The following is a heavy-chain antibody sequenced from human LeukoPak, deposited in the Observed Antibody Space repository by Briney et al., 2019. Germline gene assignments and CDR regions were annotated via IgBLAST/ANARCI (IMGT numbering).Heavy chain of an antibody. CDR3: ASPEDP. V-gene: IGHV4-39*01. CDR1: GGSISSNSYF. Sequence: SETLSLTCTVSGGSISSNSYFWGWIRQPPGKGLEWIGIIHYSGSIYYSPSLKSRVTISVDTSKNQFSLKLSSVTAADTAVYYCASPEDPWGQGTLVTVSS. CDR2: IHYSGSI. J-gene: IGHJ5*02.